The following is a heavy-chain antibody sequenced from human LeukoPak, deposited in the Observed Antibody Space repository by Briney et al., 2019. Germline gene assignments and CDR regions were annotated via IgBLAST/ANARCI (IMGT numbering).Heavy chain of an antibody. CDR3: AKDSRVVVVAATTPGFDY. Sequence: PGGSLRLSCAASGFTFNTYVISWVRQAPRKGLEWVSAISGSGGSTYYADSVKGRFTISRDNSKNTLYLQMNSLRAEDTAIYYCAKDSRVVVVAATTPGFDYWGQGSLVTVSS. CDR1: GFTFNTYV. V-gene: IGHV3-23*01. J-gene: IGHJ4*02. D-gene: IGHD2-15*01. CDR2: ISGSGGST.